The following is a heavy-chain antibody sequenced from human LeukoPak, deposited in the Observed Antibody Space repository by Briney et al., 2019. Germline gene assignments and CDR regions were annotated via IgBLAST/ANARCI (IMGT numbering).Heavy chain of an antibody. Sequence: PGGSLRLSCSASGFTFSRYAMHWVRQAPGKGLEYVSAISSNGGSTYYGDSVKGRFTISRDNSKNTLYLQMSSLRAEDTAVYYCVKARGIQLWLPGDYWGQGTQVTVSS. J-gene: IGHJ4*02. CDR2: ISSNGGST. CDR1: GFTFSRYA. CDR3: VKARGIQLWLPGDY. V-gene: IGHV3-64D*09. D-gene: IGHD5-18*01.